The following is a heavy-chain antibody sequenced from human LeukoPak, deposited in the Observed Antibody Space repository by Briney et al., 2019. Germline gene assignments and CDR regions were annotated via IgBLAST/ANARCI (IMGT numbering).Heavy chain of an antibody. CDR2: IGGGGGGT. J-gene: IGHJ4*02. CDR3: AKHGSLSFFDD. Sequence: GGSLRLSCAASGFTFSTYAMSWVRQAPGKGLEWVSRIGGGGGGTYYADSVKGRFTISRDSSRNTVYLQMNSLRVEETAVYYCAKHGSLSFFDDWGQGTLVTVSS. V-gene: IGHV3-23*01. CDR1: GFTFSTYA. D-gene: IGHD1-26*01.